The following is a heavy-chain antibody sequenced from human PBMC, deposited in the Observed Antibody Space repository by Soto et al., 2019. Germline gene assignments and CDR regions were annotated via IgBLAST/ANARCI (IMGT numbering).Heavy chain of an antibody. CDR2: IKQDGSEK. J-gene: IGHJ4*02. CDR1: GFTFSSYW. Sequence: PGGSLILSCAASGFTFSSYWMSWVRQAPGKGLEWVANIKQDGSEKYYVDSAKGRFTISRDNAKNSLYLQMNSLRAEDTAVYYCARVPDFWSGYYMDYWGQGTLVTVSS. V-gene: IGHV3-7*01. CDR3: ARVPDFWSGYYMDY. D-gene: IGHD3-3*01.